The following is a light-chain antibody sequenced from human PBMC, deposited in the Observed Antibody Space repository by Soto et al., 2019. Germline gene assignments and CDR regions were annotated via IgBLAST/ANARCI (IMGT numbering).Light chain of an antibody. J-gene: IGKJ1*01. CDR3: QQYGTSPWT. V-gene: IGKV3-20*01. Sequence: IVLTQSPGTLSSSPGERATLSCRASQSVSSSYLAWYQQKPGQAPRLLIYGASSRATGIPDRFSGGGSGTDFTLTISRLEPEDFAVYYCQQYGTSPWTFGQGTKGDIK. CDR2: GAS. CDR1: QSVSSSY.